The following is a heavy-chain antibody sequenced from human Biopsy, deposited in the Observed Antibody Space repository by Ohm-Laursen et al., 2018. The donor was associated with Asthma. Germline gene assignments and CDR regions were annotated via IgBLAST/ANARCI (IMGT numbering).Heavy chain of an antibody. CDR1: GFTFSSYY. Sequence: SLRLSCAASGFTFSSYYMHWVRQAPGKGLVWVSNIKSDGSSTSYADSVKGRFTISRDNAKHTVYLQMNNLRAEDTAVYYCASELGIGYWGQGILVTVSS. CDR2: IKSDGSST. CDR3: ASELGIGY. D-gene: IGHD7-27*01. V-gene: IGHV3-74*01. J-gene: IGHJ4*02.